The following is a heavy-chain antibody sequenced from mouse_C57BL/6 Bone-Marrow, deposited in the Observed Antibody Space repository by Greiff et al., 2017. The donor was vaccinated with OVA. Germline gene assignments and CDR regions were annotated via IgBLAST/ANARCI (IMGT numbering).Heavy chain of an antibody. Sequence: EVQGVESRGGLVQPGGSLKLSCAASGFTFSDYYMYWVRQTPEKRLEWVAYISNGGGSTYYPDTVKGRFTISRDNAKNTLYLQMSRLKSEDTAMYYCARQSYYSNRFAYWGQGTLVTVSA. V-gene: IGHV5-12*01. CDR2: ISNGGGST. CDR3: ARQSYYSNRFAY. J-gene: IGHJ3*01. CDR1: GFTFSDYY. D-gene: IGHD2-5*01.